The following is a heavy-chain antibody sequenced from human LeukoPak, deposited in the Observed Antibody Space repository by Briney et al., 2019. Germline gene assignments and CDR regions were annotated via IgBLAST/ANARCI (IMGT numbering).Heavy chain of an antibody. CDR3: ARDPSNVLRYFDWLLQDYYYYGMDV. CDR1: GYTFTSYG. D-gene: IGHD3-9*01. J-gene: IGHJ6*02. Sequence: ASVKVSCKASGYTFTSYGISWARQAPGQGLEWMGWISAYNGNTNYAQKLQGRVTMTTDTSTSTAYMELRSLRSDDTAVYYCARDPSNVLRYFDWLLQDYYYYGMDVWGQGTTVTVSS. V-gene: IGHV1-18*01. CDR2: ISAYNGNT.